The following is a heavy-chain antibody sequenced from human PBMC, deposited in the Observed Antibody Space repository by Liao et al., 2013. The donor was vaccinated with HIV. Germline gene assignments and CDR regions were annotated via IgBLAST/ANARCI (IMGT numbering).Heavy chain of an antibody. D-gene: IGHD4-23*01. CDR2: VYYSGST. CDR1: GGSISSYQ. V-gene: IGHV4-59*01. J-gene: IGHJ4*02. CDR3: ARGGGGKGFDS. Sequence: VHLQESGPGLVKPSETLSLTCTVSGGSISSYQWTWIRQSPGKGLEWIGHVYYSGSTNYNSSLKSRVTISVDTSKNQFSLKVTYVTAADTAVYYCARGGGGKGFDSWGQGILVTVSS.